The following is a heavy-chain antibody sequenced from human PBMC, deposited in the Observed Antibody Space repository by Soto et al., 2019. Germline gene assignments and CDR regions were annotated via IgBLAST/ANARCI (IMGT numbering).Heavy chain of an antibody. CDR1: GDSITNGAYY. CDR2: IYHSVST. D-gene: IGHD6-13*01. J-gene: IGHJ4*02. CDR3: ARIKGGAAGNFDY. Sequence: PSETLSLTCTVSGDSITNGAYYCSWIRQHPEKGLEWIGYIYHSVSTFYNPSLKSRVTFSVDTSKNQFSLKLNSLTAADTAVYYCARIKGGAAGNFDYWGQGTLVTVSS. V-gene: IGHV4-31*03.